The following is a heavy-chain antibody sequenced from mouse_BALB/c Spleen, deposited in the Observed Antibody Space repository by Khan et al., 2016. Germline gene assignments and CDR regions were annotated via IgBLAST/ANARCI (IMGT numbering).Heavy chain of an antibody. CDR3: ERSLYDYYVAY. V-gene: IGHV1S81*02. J-gene: IGHJ3*01. CDR2: INPSNGRT. Sequence: QVQLKQSGAELVKPGASVKLSCKASGYTFTSYWMHWVKQRPGQGLEWIGEINPSNGRTNYNEKFKSKATLTVDNSSSTAFMQLSSLTSEDSAVYYCERSLYDYYVAYWGQGTLVTVSA. D-gene: IGHD1-1*01. CDR1: GYTFTSYW.